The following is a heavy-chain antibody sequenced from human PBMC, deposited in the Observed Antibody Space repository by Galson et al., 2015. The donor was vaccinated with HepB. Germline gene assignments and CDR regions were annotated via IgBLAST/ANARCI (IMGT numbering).Heavy chain of an antibody. Sequence: SLRLSCAASGFTFSSYGMHWVRQAPGKGLEWVAVISYDGSNKYYADSVKGRFTISRDNSKNTLYLQMNSLRAEDTAVYYCAKDLWYADTAMVVGYYYYGMDVWGQGTTVTVSS. J-gene: IGHJ6*02. D-gene: IGHD5-18*01. V-gene: IGHV3-30*18. CDR2: ISYDGSNK. CDR3: AKDLWYADTAMVVGYYYYGMDV. CDR1: GFTFSSYG.